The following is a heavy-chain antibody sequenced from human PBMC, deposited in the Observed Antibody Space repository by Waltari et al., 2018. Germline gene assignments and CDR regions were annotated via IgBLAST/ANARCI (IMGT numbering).Heavy chain of an antibody. J-gene: IGHJ6*02. D-gene: IGHD2-21*01. Sequence: QVQLVQSGAEVKKPGASVKISCKTSEYTFTSSYIHLVRQAPGQGLEWMGIINPSGGRTIYAQNFQGRVTMTRDTSTSTVYMELSSLRSEDTAVYYCARDTGALWMDVWGQGTTVTVSS. V-gene: IGHV1-46*01. CDR2: INPSGGRT. CDR1: EYTFTSSY. CDR3: ARDTGALWMDV.